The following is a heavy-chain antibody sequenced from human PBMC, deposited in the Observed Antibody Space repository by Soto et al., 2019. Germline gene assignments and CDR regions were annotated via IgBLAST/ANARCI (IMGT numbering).Heavy chain of an antibody. CDR2: INQDGSEK. CDR3: SPALNY. V-gene: IGHV3-7*01. CDR1: GFTFSSQW. J-gene: IGHJ4*02. D-gene: IGHD2-2*01. Sequence: PGGSLRLSCAASGFTFSSQWMDWVRQAPGKGLEWVANINQDGSEKHYVDSVKGRFTISRDNAKNSLYLQMNSLTAEDSALYYCSPALNYWGQGTVVTVSS.